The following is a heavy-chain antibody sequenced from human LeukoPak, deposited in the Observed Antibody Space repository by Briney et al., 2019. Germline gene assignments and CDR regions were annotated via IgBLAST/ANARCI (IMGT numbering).Heavy chain of an antibody. CDR2: ITHSGSN. Sequence: PSETLSLTCAVYGESYSGYYWSWLRHPPGKGLEWVGEITHSGSNNYNPSLRSRVTISVETSKNQFSPKLSPVTAADTAVYYCARTYSSSWYESPHYAFDIWGQGTMVSVSS. D-gene: IGHD6-13*01. V-gene: IGHV4-34*01. CDR3: ARTYSSSWYESPHYAFDI. CDR1: GESYSGYY. J-gene: IGHJ3*02.